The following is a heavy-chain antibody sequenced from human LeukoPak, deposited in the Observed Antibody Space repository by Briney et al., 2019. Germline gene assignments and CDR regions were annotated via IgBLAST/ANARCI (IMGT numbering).Heavy chain of an antibody. Sequence: ASVKVSCKASGYTFTRYGISWVRQAPGQGLEWMGWISAYNGNTNYAQKLQGRVTMTTDTSMSTAYMELRSLRSDDTAVYYCARGLGDFWSGPYYFDYWGQGTLVTVSS. CDR1: GYTFTRYG. D-gene: IGHD3-3*01. CDR3: ARGLGDFWSGPYYFDY. V-gene: IGHV1-18*01. J-gene: IGHJ4*02. CDR2: ISAYNGNT.